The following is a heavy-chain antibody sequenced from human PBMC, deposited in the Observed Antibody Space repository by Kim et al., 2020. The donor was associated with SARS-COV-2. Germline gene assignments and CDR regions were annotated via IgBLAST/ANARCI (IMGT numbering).Heavy chain of an antibody. CDR2: IGTAGDT. D-gene: IGHD2-2*01. J-gene: IGHJ4*02. CDR3: ARVVPAAMSIDY. Sequence: GGSLRLSCAASGFTFSSYDMHWVRQATGKGLEWVSAIGTAGDTYYPGSVKGRFTISRENAKNSLYLQMNSLRAGDTAVYYCARVVPAAMSIDYWGQGTLVTVSS. V-gene: IGHV3-13*01. CDR1: GFTFSSYD.